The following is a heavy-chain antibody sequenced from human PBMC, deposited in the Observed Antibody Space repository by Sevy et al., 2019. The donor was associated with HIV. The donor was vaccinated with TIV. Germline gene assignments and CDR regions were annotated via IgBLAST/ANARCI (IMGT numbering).Heavy chain of an antibody. V-gene: IGHV1-24*01. CDR2: FDPEDGET. CDR3: ATVGRAARRNGDYYYYGMDV. D-gene: IGHD6-6*01. CDR1: GYTLTELS. J-gene: IGHJ6*02. Sequence: ASVKVSCKVSGYTLTELSMHWVRQAPGKGLEWMGGFDPEDGETIYAQKFQGRVTMTEDTSTDTAYMELSSLRSEDTAVYYCATVGRAARRNGDYYYYGMDVWGQGTTVTVSS.